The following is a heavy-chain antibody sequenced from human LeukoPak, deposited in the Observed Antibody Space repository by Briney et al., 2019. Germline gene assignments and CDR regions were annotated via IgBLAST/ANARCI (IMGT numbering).Heavy chain of an antibody. V-gene: IGHV1-2*02. Sequence: GASVKVSCKASGYTFSGYYIHWVRQAPGQGLEWMGWINPNSGDTHYAQKFQGRVTMTRDASISTAYMDLNSLISDDTAGYYCARVQYQLLFEGNWFDPWGQGTLVTVSS. D-gene: IGHD2-2*01. CDR2: INPNSGDT. CDR1: GYTFSGYY. CDR3: ARVQYQLLFEGNWFDP. J-gene: IGHJ5*02.